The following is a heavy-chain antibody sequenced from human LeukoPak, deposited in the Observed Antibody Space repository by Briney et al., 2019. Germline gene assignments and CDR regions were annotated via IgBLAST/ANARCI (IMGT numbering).Heavy chain of an antibody. CDR1: GFTFSSYS. Sequence: GGSLRLSCAASGFTFSSYSMNWVRQAPGKGLEWVSYISSSSSTVYYADSVKGRFTISRDNAKNSLYLQMNSLRAEDTAVYYCARDGNDYYGSGSYYNLYDYWGQGTLVTVSS. CDR3: ARDGNDYYGSGSYYNLYDY. CDR2: ISSSSSTV. V-gene: IGHV3-48*01. J-gene: IGHJ4*02. D-gene: IGHD3-10*01.